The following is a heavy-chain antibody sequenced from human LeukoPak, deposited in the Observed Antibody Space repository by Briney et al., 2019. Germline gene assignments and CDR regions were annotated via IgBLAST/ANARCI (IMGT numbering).Heavy chain of an antibody. CDR3: AKGGVYGDYYFGY. D-gene: IGHD4-17*01. V-gene: IGHV3-23*01. CDR2: ISGSGGDT. CDR1: GFPFSTYA. J-gene: IGHJ4*02. Sequence: PGGSLRLSCAASGFPFSTYAMSWVRQAPGKGLEWVSVISGSGGDTYYADSVKGRFTISGDNSKNTVYLQMNSLRAEDTALYYCAKGGVYGDYYFGYWGQGTLVTVSS.